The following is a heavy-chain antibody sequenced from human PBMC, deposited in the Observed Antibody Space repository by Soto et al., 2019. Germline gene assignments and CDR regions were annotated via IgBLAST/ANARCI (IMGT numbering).Heavy chain of an antibody. J-gene: IGHJ4*02. V-gene: IGHV3-53*01. Sequence: GGSLRLSCAASGFTVSSNYMSLVRQAPGKGLEWVSTIYSNGNTYYADSVKGRFTISRDKSKNTLYLQMNSLRAEDTAVYYCARDFPLSEYRFSGSYYYNYWGQGTLVTVSS. D-gene: IGHD1-26*01. CDR3: ARDFPLSEYRFSGSYYYNY. CDR1: GFTVSSNY. CDR2: IYSNGNT.